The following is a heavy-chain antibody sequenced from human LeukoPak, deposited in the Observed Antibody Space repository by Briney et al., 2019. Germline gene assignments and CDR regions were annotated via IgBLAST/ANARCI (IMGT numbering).Heavy chain of an antibody. D-gene: IGHD3-10*01. J-gene: IGHJ5*02. Sequence: GGSLRLSCAASGFTFSYYGIHWVRQAPGKGLEWVAFIRYDGNDKYYAKSVKGRFTISRDTSRNTVSLQKNSLRLEDTAIYYCAKPLMRDRWFGESWGQGTLVTVSS. CDR1: GFTFSYYG. V-gene: IGHV3-30*02. CDR2: IRYDGNDK. CDR3: AKPLMRDRWFGES.